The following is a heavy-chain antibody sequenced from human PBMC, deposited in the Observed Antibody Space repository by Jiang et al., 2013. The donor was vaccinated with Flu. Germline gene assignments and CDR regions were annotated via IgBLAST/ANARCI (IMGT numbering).Heavy chain of an antibody. CDR3: VRDTLYIAAAGMGDY. CDR1: GYTFSDYY. CDR2: INPNSDDT. V-gene: IGHV1-2*02. J-gene: IGHJ4*02. D-gene: IGHD6-13*01. Sequence: GAEVKKPGASVKVSCKASGYTFSDYYIHWVRQAPGQGLEWMAWINPNSDDTAYAQKFLGRVTVTRDTSITTAYMELRSLTSDDTAIYYCVRDTLYIAAAGMGDYWGQGTLVTVSS.